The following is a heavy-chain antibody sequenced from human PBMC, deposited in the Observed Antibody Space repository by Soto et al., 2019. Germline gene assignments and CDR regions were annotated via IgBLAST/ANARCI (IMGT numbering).Heavy chain of an antibody. CDR3: ARDGLYGDYSGVDYFNY. D-gene: IGHD4-17*01. J-gene: IGHJ4*02. Sequence: SETLSLTCTASGGSISSYYWNWVRQPPGKGLEWIGYIYYSGSTNYNPSLKSRVTISVDTSKNQFSLKLSSVTAADTAVYYWARDGLYGDYSGVDYFNYWGRGTRVPVSS. CDR1: GGSISSYY. CDR2: IYYSGST. V-gene: IGHV4-59*01.